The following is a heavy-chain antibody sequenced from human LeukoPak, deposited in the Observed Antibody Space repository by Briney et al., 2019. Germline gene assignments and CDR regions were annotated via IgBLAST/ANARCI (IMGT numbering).Heavy chain of an antibody. CDR1: GYTFTSYG. D-gene: IGHD2-8*01. Sequence: ASVKVSCKASGYTFTSYGISWVRQAPGQGLEWMGWISAYNGNTNYAQKLQGRVTMTTDTSTSTAYMELRSLRSDDTAVYYCARDLVGYCTNSVCSPLDYWGQGTLVTVSS. V-gene: IGHV1-18*01. CDR3: ARDLVGYCTNSVCSPLDY. CDR2: ISAYNGNT. J-gene: IGHJ4*02.